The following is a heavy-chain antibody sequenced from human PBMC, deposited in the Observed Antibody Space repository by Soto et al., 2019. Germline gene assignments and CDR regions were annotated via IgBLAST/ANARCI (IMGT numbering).Heavy chain of an antibody. Sequence: GGSLRLSCAASGFTFSSFALSWVRLAPGKGLEWVSAISGSGDDTDYADSVKGRFTISRDNSKNTLYLQMNSLRAEDTAVYYCAGPGYSSQDYWGQGALVTVSS. CDR2: ISGSGDDT. V-gene: IGHV3-23*01. CDR1: GFTFSSFA. CDR3: AGPGYSSQDY. J-gene: IGHJ4*02. D-gene: IGHD5-18*01.